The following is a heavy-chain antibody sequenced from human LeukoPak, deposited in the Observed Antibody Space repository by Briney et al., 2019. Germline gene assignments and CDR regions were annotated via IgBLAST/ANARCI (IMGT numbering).Heavy chain of an antibody. CDR1: GGSISSNY. CDR2: IHYRGTT. CDR3: ARERFGVFDP. Sequence: PSETLSLTCTVSGGSISSNYWSWIRQPPGKAREWLGYIHYRGTTNYNPSLKSRVTISVDTSKNQFSLKLSSVTAADTAVYYCARERFGVFDPWGQGTLVTVSS. J-gene: IGHJ5*02. D-gene: IGHD3-10*01. V-gene: IGHV4-59*01.